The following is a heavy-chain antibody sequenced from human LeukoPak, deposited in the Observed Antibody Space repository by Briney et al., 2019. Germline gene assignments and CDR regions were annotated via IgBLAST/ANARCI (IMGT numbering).Heavy chain of an antibody. V-gene: IGHV4-39*01. D-gene: IGHD5-12*01. J-gene: IGHJ3*02. CDR1: GGSISSSYYY. Sequence: SETLSLTCTVSGGSISSSYYYWGWIRQPPGKGLEWIGEVNHTGGITYNPSLKSRVTVAIDTSKNQFSLQLTSVTAADTAVYYCARQYTFDIWGRGTMVSVSS. CDR2: VNHTGGI. CDR3: ARQYTFDI.